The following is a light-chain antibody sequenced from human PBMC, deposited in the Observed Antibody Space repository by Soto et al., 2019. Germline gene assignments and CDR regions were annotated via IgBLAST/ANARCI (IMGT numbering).Light chain of an antibody. V-gene: IGLV1-44*01. Sequence: QSVLTQPPSASGAPGQGVTIYCSGTSSNIGSTTVNWYQQVPGTAPKLLIHSNSQRPSGVPDRFSGSRSGTSASLAISGLQSDDEADYYCATWDDSLSGPVFGGGTKLTVL. CDR2: SNS. J-gene: IGLJ2*01. CDR1: SSNIGSTT. CDR3: ATWDDSLSGPV.